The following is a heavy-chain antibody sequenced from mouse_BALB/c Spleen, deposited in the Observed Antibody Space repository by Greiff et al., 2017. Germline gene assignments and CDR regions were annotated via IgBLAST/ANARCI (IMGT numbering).Heavy chain of an antibody. D-gene: IGHD1-1*01. V-gene: IGHV5-6-4*01. CDR1: GFTFSSYT. Sequence: EVKLVESGGGLMKPGGSLKLSCAASGFTFSSYTMSWVRQTPEKRLEWVATISSGGSYTYYPDSVKGRFTISRDNAKNTLYLQMSSLKSEDTAMYYCTRVGITTVVRYFDVWGAGTTVTVSS. CDR3: TRVGITTVVRYFDV. J-gene: IGHJ1*01. CDR2: ISSGGSYT.